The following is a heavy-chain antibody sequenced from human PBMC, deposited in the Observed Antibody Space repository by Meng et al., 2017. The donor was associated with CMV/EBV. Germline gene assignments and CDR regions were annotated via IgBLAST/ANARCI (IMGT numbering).Heavy chain of an antibody. CDR2: IIPIFGTA. J-gene: IGHJ6*02. D-gene: IGHD2-2*01. Sequence: SVKVSCKASGGTFSSYAISWVRQAPGQGLEWMGGIIPIFGTANYAQKVQGRVTITTDESTSTAYMELSSLRPEDTAVYYCAHPGCRTSCYLMEYYYYGMDVWGQGTTVTVSS. V-gene: IGHV1-69*05. CDR1: GGTFSSYA. CDR3: AHPGCRTSCYLMEYYYYGMDV.